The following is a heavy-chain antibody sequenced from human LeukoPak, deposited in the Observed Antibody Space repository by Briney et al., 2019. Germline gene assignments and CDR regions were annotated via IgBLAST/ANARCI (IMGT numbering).Heavy chain of an antibody. Sequence: GESLSLSCAASGLTFSSYGMHWVREAPGKGLEWVAVISYDGSNKYYVDSVSGRLTICTAKSTNTPYPQMNSLRAEDTAVQYCAKGRDYGAYIIWYWGQGALGTVSS. CDR3: AKGRDYGAYIIWY. J-gene: IGHJ4*02. V-gene: IGHV3-30*18. CDR1: GLTFSSYG. CDR2: ISYDGSNK. D-gene: IGHD4-17*01.